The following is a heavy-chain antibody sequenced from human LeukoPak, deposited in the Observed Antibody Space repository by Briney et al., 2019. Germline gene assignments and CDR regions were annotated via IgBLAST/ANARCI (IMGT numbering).Heavy chain of an antibody. CDR1: GGSFSGYY. D-gene: IGHD4-17*01. CDR2: INHSGST. J-gene: IGHJ5*02. V-gene: IGHV4-34*01. CDR3: ARTRGWTTVTTNWFDP. Sequence: SETLSLTCAVYGGSFSGYYWSWIRQPPGKGLEWIGEINHSGSTNYNPSLKSRVTISVDTSKNQFSLKLSSVTAADTAVYYCARTRGWTTVTTNWFDPWGQGTLVTVSS.